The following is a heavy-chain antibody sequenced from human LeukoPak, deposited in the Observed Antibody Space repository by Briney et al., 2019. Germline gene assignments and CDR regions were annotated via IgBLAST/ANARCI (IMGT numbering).Heavy chain of an antibody. CDR1: GYTFTSYD. D-gene: IGHD6-13*01. J-gene: IGHJ4*02. Sequence: ASVKVSCKASGYTFTSYDINWVRQATGQGLEWMGWMNPNSGNTGYAQKFQGRVTMTRNTSISIAYMELSSLRSEDTAVYYCASPGIAAAGAGFDYWGQGTLVTVSS. V-gene: IGHV1-8*01. CDR2: MNPNSGNT. CDR3: ASPGIAAAGAGFDY.